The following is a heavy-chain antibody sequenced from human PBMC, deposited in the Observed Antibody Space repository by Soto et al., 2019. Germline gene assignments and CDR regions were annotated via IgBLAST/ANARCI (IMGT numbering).Heavy chain of an antibody. Sequence: QVQLVQSGAEVKKPGASVRVSCKAFGYTFTGDYIHWVRQAPGQGLEWMGWINPNSGDTYSAPKFQGRVTMTRDTSISTAYMELSGLSSDDTAVSYCARFGNGLDVWGQGTTVTVSS. J-gene: IGHJ6*02. D-gene: IGHD3-16*01. CDR2: INPNSGDT. CDR3: ARFGNGLDV. CDR1: GYTFTGDY. V-gene: IGHV1-2*02.